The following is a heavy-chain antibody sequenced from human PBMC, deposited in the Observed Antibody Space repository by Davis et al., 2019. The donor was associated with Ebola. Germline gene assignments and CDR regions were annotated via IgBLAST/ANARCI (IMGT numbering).Heavy chain of an antibody. Sequence: SETLSLTCTVSGGPISSYYWSWIRQPPGKGLEWIGYIYYSGSTNYNPSLKSRVTISVDTSKNQFSLKVNSVTAADTAVYFCARGGAQTYHYGSGSYSFVYYFDYWGQGTLVTVSS. CDR3: ARGGAQTYHYGSGSYSFVYYFDY. D-gene: IGHD3-10*01. J-gene: IGHJ4*02. CDR2: IYYSGST. V-gene: IGHV4-59*12. CDR1: GGPISSYY.